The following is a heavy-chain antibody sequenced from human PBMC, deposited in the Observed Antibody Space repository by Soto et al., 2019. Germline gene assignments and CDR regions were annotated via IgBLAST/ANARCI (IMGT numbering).Heavy chain of an antibody. CDR3: AKVVYCSSTSCQETYYYYYGMDV. Sequence: EVQLLESGGGLVQPGGSLRLSCAASGFTFSSYAMSWVRQAPGKGLEWVSAISGSGGSTYYADSVKGRFTISRDNSKNTLYLQMNSLRAEDTAVYYCAKVVYCSSTSCQETYYYYYGMDVWGQGTTVTVSS. V-gene: IGHV3-23*01. CDR1: GFTFSSYA. J-gene: IGHJ6*02. CDR2: ISGSGGST. D-gene: IGHD2-2*01.